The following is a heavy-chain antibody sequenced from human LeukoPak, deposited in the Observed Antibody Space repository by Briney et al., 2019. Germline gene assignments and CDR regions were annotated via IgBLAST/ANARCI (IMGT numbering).Heavy chain of an antibody. CDR3: ARAPEVVYASFDY. D-gene: IGHD2-8*02. J-gene: IGHJ4*02. Sequence: GGSLRLSCAASGFTFSSYAMSWVRQAPGKGLEWVSYISSSGSTIYYADSVKGRFTISRDNAKNSLYLQMNSLRAEDTAVYYCARAPEVVYASFDYWGQGTLVTVSS. CDR1: GFTFSSYA. CDR2: ISSSGSTI. V-gene: IGHV3-48*04.